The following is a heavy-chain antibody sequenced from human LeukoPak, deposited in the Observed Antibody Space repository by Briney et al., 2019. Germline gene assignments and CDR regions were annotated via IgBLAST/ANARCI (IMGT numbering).Heavy chain of an antibody. Sequence: GGSLRLSCSASGFTFSRYVIHWVRQAPGKGLEYVSVISSNGGSADYADSVKGRFTISRDNSKNTLYLQMNSLRAEDTAVYYSVGDGRDGDNIYFQYWGQGTVVTVSS. J-gene: IGHJ1*01. CDR3: VGDGRDGDNIYFQY. CDR1: GFTFSRYV. V-gene: IGHV3-64D*06. D-gene: IGHD5-24*01. CDR2: ISSNGGSA.